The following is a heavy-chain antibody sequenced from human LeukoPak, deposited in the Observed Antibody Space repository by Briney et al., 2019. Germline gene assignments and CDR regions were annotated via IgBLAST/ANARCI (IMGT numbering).Heavy chain of an antibody. CDR1: GFTFHTYS. D-gene: IGHD3-3*01. CDR2: ISSTSTYI. CDR3: ATESSLRSLDWSHNY. J-gene: IGHJ4*02. Sequence: PGGSLRLSCAAFGFTFHTYSMNWVRQAPGKGLEWVSSISSTSTYIYYADSVKGRFTISRDNAKNSLYLQLNSLITEDTAVYYCATESSLRSLDWSHNYWGLGTLVTVSS. V-gene: IGHV3-21*06.